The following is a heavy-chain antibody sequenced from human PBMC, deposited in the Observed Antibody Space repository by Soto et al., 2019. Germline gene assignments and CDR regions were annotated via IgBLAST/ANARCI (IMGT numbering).Heavy chain of an antibody. CDR1: GFTFDTYA. J-gene: IGHJ3*01. Sequence: GGSLRLSCAASGFTFDTYAIHWVRQAPGKGLEWVANIKQDGSEKYYVDSVKGRFTISRDNAKNSLYLQMNSLRAEDTAVYYCARGRAAQSNMIVVVITTELDAFDFSGQGTIVTVSS. CDR2: IKQDGSEK. D-gene: IGHD3-22*01. CDR3: ARGRAAQSNMIVVVITTELDAFDF. V-gene: IGHV3-7*01.